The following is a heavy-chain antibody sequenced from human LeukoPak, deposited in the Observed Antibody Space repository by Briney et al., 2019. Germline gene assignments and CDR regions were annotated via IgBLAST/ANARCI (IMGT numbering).Heavy chain of an antibody. CDR3: ARAVISADSN. Sequence: GGSLRLSCAASGFTFSSYWMSWVRQAPGKGLEWVATIKQDGSEKYYVDSVRGRFTISRDNAKNSLYLQMNSLRVEDTAVYYCARAVISADSNWGRGTLVNVSS. CDR2: IKQDGSEK. D-gene: IGHD2-2*01. V-gene: IGHV3-7*01. CDR1: GFTFSSYW. J-gene: IGHJ4*02.